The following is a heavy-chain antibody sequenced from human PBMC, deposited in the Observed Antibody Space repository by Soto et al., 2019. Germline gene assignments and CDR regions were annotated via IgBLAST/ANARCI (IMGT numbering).Heavy chain of an antibody. Sequence: GASVKVSCKASGYTFNYYGMSWVRQAPGQGHECVGWTSAHNRDTRYAQKVQGRLTLTTETSTRTAYMELTSLTSDDPAVYYCACDWSRYSDRSGLMWFYWGQGTLVTVSS. CDR1: GYTFNYYG. CDR2: TSAHNRDT. D-gene: IGHD3-22*01. CDR3: ACDWSRYSDRSGLMWFY. J-gene: IGHJ1*01. V-gene: IGHV1-18*04.